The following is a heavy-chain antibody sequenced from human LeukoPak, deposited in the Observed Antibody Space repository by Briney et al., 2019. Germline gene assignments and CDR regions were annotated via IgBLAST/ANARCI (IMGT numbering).Heavy chain of an antibody. J-gene: IGHJ4*02. CDR1: GFTFSSYW. D-gene: IGHD3-10*01. V-gene: IGHV3-74*01. Sequence: PGGSLRLSCAASGFTFSSYWMRWVRQAPGKGLASVSRINSDGSSTSYADSVKGRFTISRDNAKNSLYLQMNSLRDEDTAVYYCAAGFLVRGVIGGYWGQGTLVTVSS. CDR2: INSDGSST. CDR3: AAGFLVRGVIGGY.